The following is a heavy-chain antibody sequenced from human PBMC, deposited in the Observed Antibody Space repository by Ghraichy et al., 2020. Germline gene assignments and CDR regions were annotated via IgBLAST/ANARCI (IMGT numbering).Heavy chain of an antibody. J-gene: IGHJ6*02. Sequence: GGSLRLSCLGSGFTFSAYSMNWVRQSPGKGLEWVSHISSSSRNKFYADSVKGRFTISRDNAQNSLYLQMNSLRDEDTAVYYCARASTVVRFFYYDGMDVGGQVTTVIVSS. D-gene: IGHD4-23*01. CDR2: ISSSSRNK. CDR3: ARASTVVRFFYYDGMDV. CDR1: GFTFSAYS. V-gene: IGHV3-48*02.